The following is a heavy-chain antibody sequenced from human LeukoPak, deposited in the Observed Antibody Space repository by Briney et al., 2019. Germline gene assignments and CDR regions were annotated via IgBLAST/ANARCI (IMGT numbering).Heavy chain of an antibody. Sequence: GGSLRLSCAASGFTFSSYGMHWVRQAPGKGLEWVAFIRYDGSNKFYADSVKGRFTISRDNSKSTLYLQMSSLRAEDTAVYYCAKDVVGGAPVSYYMDVWGKGTTVTISS. V-gene: IGHV3-30*02. D-gene: IGHD2-21*01. CDR1: GFTFSSYG. CDR3: AKDVVGGAPVSYYMDV. CDR2: IRYDGSNK. J-gene: IGHJ6*03.